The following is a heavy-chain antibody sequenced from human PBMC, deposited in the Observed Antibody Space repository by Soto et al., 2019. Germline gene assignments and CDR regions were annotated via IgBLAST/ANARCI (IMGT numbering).Heavy chain of an antibody. D-gene: IGHD6-13*01. V-gene: IGHV4-59*08. Sequence: SETLSLTCTVSGGSISSYYWSWIRQPPGKGLEWIGYIYYSGSTNYNPSLKSRVTISVDTSKNQFSLKLSSVTAADTAVYYCARLKRIAAAGSNWFDPWGQGTLVTVSS. J-gene: IGHJ5*02. CDR3: ARLKRIAAAGSNWFDP. CDR2: IYYSGST. CDR1: GGSISSYY.